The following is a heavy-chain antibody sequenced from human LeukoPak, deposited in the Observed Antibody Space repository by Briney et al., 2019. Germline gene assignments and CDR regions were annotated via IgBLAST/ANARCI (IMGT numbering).Heavy chain of an antibody. CDR3: APLVAAAGTSRQTGTFNKPLADTDY. CDR1: GFTFSSYA. J-gene: IGHJ4*02. D-gene: IGHD6-13*01. CDR2: ISGSGGST. V-gene: IGHV3-23*01. Sequence: PGGSLRVSCAASGFTFSSYAMSWVRQAPGNGLEWVSAISGSGGSTYYADSVKGRFTISRDNSKNTLYLHMNSLRAEDTAVYYCAPLVAAAGTSRQTGTFNKPLADTDYWGQGTLVTVSS.